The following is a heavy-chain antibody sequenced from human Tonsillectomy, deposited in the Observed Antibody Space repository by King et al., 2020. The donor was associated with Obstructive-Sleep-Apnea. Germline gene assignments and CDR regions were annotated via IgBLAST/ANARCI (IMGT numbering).Heavy chain of an antibody. Sequence: EVQLVESGGGLVQPGGSVRLSCGASGFTFSSYWMTWVRQAPGKDREWVANIKQVGRVKNYKDSVQGRLTISRDNAKKSVFLQMNSMTAEDTGVYYCAREYWGPDYWGQGTLVTVSS. CDR1: GFTFSSYW. CDR3: AREYWGPDY. J-gene: IGHJ4*02. CDR2: IKQVGRVK. D-gene: IGHD3-16*01. V-gene: IGHV3-7*01.